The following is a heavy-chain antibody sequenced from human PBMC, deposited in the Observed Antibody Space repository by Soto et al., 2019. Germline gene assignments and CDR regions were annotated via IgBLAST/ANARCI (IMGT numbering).Heavy chain of an antibody. CDR1: GGTFSSYA. V-gene: IGHV1-69*13. CDR2: IIPIFGTA. CDR3: ARANSGSYYPTMHYYYGMDV. D-gene: IGHD1-26*01. Sequence: ASVKVSCKASGGTFSSYAISWVRQAPGQGLEWMGGIIPIFGTANYAQKFQGRVTITADESTSTAYMELSSLRSEDTAVYYCARANSGSYYPTMHYYYGMDVWGQGTTVTVSS. J-gene: IGHJ6*02.